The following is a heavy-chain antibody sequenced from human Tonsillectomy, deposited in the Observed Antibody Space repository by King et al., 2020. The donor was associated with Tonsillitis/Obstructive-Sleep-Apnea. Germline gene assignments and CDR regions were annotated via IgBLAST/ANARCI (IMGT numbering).Heavy chain of an antibody. Sequence: QLQESGPGLVKPSETLSLTCTVSGGSISSSSYYWGWIRQPPGKGLEWIGSIYYSGSTYYNPSLKSRVTISVDTSKNQFSLKLSSVTAADTAVYYCAAYSGRYAFDIWGQGTTVTVSS. V-gene: IGHV4-39*01. D-gene: IGHD1-26*01. CDR2: IYYSGST. CDR1: GGSISSSSYY. CDR3: AAYSGRYAFDI. J-gene: IGHJ3*02.